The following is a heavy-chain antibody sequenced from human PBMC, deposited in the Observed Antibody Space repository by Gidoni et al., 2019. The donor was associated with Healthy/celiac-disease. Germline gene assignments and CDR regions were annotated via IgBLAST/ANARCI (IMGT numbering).Heavy chain of an antibody. CDR3: AKGAAAGSGGDFDY. D-gene: IGHD6-13*01. CDR1: GFTFSSYG. Sequence: QVQLVESGGGVVQTGRSLRLSCAASGFTFSSYGVHWVRQAPGKGLEWVAVISYDGSNKYYADSVKGRFTISRDNSKNTLYLQMNSLRAEDTAVYYCAKGAAAGSGGDFDYWGQGTLVTVSS. CDR2: ISYDGSNK. V-gene: IGHV3-30*18. J-gene: IGHJ4*02.